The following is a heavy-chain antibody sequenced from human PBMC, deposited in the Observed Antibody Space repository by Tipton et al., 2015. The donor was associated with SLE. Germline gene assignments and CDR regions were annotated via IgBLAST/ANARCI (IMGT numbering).Heavy chain of an antibody. D-gene: IGHD2-2*01. CDR1: GYTFTNHW. J-gene: IGHJ4*02. CDR2: IYPGDSDR. CDR3: ARRKSSSSGEFDH. Sequence: QLVQSGAEVKKPGDSLKISCTGSGYTFTNHWIGWVRQLPGKGLEWMAIIYPGDSDRRYSPSFQGQVTISVDKSISTAYLQWGSLKASDTAMYYCARRKSSSSGEFDHWGQGSLVTVSS. V-gene: IGHV5-51*03.